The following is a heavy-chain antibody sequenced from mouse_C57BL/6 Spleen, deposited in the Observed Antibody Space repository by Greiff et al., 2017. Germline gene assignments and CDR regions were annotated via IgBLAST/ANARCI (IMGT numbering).Heavy chain of an antibody. Sequence: VQLQQSGAELVRPGTSVKVSCKASGYAFTNYLIEWVKQRPGQGLEWIGVINPGSGGTNYNEKFKGKATLTADKSSSTAYMQLSSLTSEDSAVYFCARDYNGSSYGYTAVWGAGTPGTVSS. CDR1: GYAFTNYL. CDR3: ARDYNGSSYGYTAV. J-gene: IGHJ1*01. CDR2: INPGSGGT. V-gene: IGHV1-54*01. D-gene: IGHD1-1*01.